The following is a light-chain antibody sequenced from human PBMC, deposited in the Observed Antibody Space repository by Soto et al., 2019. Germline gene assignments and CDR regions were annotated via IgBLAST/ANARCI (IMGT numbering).Light chain of an antibody. CDR1: QSLVYSGGNTY. CDR3: MQRIDFPLT. CDR2: KVS. V-gene: IGKV2-30*01. Sequence: VVMSQSPLSLPVTLGQPASISCRSSQSLVYSGGNTYLNWFQQRPGQSPRRLIYKVSNRDSGVPDRFSGSGSGTDFTLKISRVEAEDVGVYYCMQRIDFPLTFGGGSKVDNK. J-gene: IGKJ4*01.